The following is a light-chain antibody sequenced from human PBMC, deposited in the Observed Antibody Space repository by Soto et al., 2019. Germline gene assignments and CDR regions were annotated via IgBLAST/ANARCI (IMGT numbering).Light chain of an antibody. Sequence: QSVLTQPASVSGSPGQWITISCTGTSSDVGGYNYVSWYQQHPGKAPKLLIYEVSNRPSGVSDRFSDSKSGNTASLAISGLQPEDEADYYCSSYRNNILVLGTGTKVTVL. CDR1: SSDVGGYNY. J-gene: IGLJ1*01. CDR3: SSYRNNILV. V-gene: IGLV2-14*01. CDR2: EVS.